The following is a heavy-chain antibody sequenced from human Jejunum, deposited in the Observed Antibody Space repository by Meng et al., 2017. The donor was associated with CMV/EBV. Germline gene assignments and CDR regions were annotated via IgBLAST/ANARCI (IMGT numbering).Heavy chain of an antibody. CDR2: ISLDGDKA. V-gene: IGHV3-43*01. CDR3: VKAPRVYCISEVCLAPCFGR. J-gene: IGHJ4*02. Sequence: QWVRQETGKDLGWVASISLDGDKAYYADSRKGRFTNSRDNRKSCLQLQMSSLMSGDTAFYYCVKAPRVYCISEVCLAPCFGRWGQGTLVTVSS. D-gene: IGHD2-8*01.